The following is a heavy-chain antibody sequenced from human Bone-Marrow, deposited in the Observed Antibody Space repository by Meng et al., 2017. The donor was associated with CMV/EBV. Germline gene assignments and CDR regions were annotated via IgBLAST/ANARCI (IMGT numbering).Heavy chain of an antibody. CDR1: AGSFSGYY. CDR3: ARVPPRRATVLYNWFDP. D-gene: IGHD4-11*01. J-gene: IGHJ5*02. V-gene: IGHV4-34*01. Sequence: AGSFSGYYWSWIRQPPGKGLEWIGEINHSGSTNYNPSLKSRVTISVDTSKNQFSLKLSSVTAADTAVYYCARVPPRRATVLYNWFDPWGQGTLVTVSS. CDR2: INHSGST.